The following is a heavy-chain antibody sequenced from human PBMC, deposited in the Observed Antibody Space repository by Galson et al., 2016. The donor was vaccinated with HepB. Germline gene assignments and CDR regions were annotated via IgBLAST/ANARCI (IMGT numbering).Heavy chain of an antibody. Sequence: SLRLSCAASGFTFSSYTMHWVRQAPGKGLEWVAVISYDGNNNFYADSVKGRFTISRDNSRNTLYLQMKSLRAEDTAVYYCARDRYYYDSDGYLNPRGAFDVWGQGTMVTVSS. CDR3: ARDRYYYDSDGYLNPRGAFDV. CDR2: ISYDGNNN. V-gene: IGHV3-30-3*01. D-gene: IGHD3-22*01. CDR1: GFTFSSYT. J-gene: IGHJ3*01.